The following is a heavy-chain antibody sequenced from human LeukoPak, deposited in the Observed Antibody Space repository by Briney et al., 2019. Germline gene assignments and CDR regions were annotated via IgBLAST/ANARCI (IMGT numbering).Heavy chain of an antibody. CDR3: ARNLPLYYYGSGSYMGYAFDI. Sequence: SETLSLTCTVSGGSISSGSYYWSWIRQPAGKGLEWIGRIYTSGSTNYNPSLKSRVTISVDTSKNQFSLKLSSVTAADTAVYYCARNLPLYYYGSGSYMGYAFDIWGQGTMVTVSS. J-gene: IGHJ3*02. CDR1: GGSISSGSYY. CDR2: IYTSGST. V-gene: IGHV4-61*02. D-gene: IGHD3-10*01.